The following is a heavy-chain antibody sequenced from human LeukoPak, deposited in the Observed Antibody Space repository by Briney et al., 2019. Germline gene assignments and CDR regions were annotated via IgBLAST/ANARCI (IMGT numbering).Heavy chain of an antibody. CDR1: GYTFTGYY. CDR3: ARGGYDFVYYYYGMDV. D-gene: IGHD3-3*01. V-gene: IGHV1-2*06. Sequence: ASVKVSCKASGYTFTGYYMHWVRQAPGQGLEWMGQINPNSGGTNYVQKFQGRVTMTRDTSISTAYMELSRLRSDDTAVYYCARGGYDFVYYYYGMDVWGQGTTVTVSS. J-gene: IGHJ6*02. CDR2: INPNSGGT.